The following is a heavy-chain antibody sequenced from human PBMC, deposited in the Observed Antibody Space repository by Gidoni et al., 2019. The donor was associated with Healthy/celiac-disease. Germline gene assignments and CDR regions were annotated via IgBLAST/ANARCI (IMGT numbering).Heavy chain of an antibody. CDR1: GFTFDDYA. Sequence: EVQLVESGGGLVQPGRSLRLSCEASGFTFDDYAMHWVLQAPGKGLEWVSGISWNSGSIGYADSVKGRFTISRDNAKNSLYLQMNSLRAEDTALYYCAKDTGAVITYYFDYWGQGTLVTVSS. V-gene: IGHV3-9*01. CDR2: ISWNSGSI. D-gene: IGHD3-22*01. CDR3: AKDTGAVITYYFDY. J-gene: IGHJ4*02.